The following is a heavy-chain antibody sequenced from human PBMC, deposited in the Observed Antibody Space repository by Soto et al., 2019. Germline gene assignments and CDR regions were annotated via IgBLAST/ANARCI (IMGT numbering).Heavy chain of an antibody. CDR1: GYTFTSYG. D-gene: IGHD6-19*01. V-gene: IGHV1-18*01. CDR2: ISAYNGNT. J-gene: IGHJ5*02. CDR3: AREVVRVAGRGWFAL. Sequence: WASVKVSCKASGYTFTSYGISWVRQAPGPGLEWMGWISAYNGNTNYAQKLQGRVTMTTDTSTSTAYMELRSLRSDDTAVYYCAREVVRVAGRGWFALSAQGTPVPVS.